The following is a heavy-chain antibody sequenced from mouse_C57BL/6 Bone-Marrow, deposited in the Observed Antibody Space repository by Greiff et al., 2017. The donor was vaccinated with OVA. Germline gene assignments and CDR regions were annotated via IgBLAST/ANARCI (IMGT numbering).Heavy chain of an antibody. CDR1: GFSLTSYA. CDR2: IWTGGGT. J-gene: IGHJ1*03. CDR3: ARTSITTVPGYFDV. Sequence: QVQLKESGPGLVAPSQSLSITCTVSGFSLTSYAISWVRQPPGKGLEWLGVIWTGGGTNYNSALKSRLSISKDNSKSPVFLKMNSLQTDDTARDYCARTSITTVPGYFDVWGTGTTVTVSS. D-gene: IGHD1-1*01. V-gene: IGHV2-9-1*01.